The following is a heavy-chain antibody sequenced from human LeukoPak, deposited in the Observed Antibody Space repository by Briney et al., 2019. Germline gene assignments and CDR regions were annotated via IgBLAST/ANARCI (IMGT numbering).Heavy chain of an antibody. CDR2: ISSSSSYI. CDR1: GFTFSSYS. D-gene: IGHD5-24*01. Sequence: GGSLRLSCAASGFTFSSYSMNWVRQVPGKGLEWVSSISSSSSYIYYADSVKGRFTISRDNAKNSLYLQMNSLRAEDTAVYYCARDLIGEMATIKHPDYWGQGTLVTVSS. J-gene: IGHJ4*02. CDR3: ARDLIGEMATIKHPDY. V-gene: IGHV3-21*01.